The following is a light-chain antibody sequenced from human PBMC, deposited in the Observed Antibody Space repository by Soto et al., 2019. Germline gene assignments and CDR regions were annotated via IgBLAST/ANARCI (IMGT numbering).Light chain of an antibody. CDR1: QGVSDW. CDR2: GSS. Sequence: DIQMTQSPSSVSASVGDSVTITCRASQGVSDWVAWYQQNPGEAPKLLIYGSSSLLSGVPSRFSGTRSGTDFTLTISSLQPEDFAAYYCQQSNSYPWTFGQGTKVEIE. V-gene: IGKV1-12*01. J-gene: IGKJ1*01. CDR3: QQSNSYPWT.